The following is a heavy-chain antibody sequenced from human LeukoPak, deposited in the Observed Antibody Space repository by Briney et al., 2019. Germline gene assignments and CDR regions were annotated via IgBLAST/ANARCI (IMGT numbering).Heavy chain of an antibody. Sequence: ASVKLSCKASGYTFTAYYMHWVRQAPGQGLEWMGWINPNSGGTNYAQKFQGRVTMTRDTSISTAYMELSRLRSDDTAVYYCARDRGYDFWSGYAFDIWGQGTMVTVSS. D-gene: IGHD3-3*01. CDR3: ARDRGYDFWSGYAFDI. CDR1: GYTFTAYY. V-gene: IGHV1-2*02. CDR2: INPNSGGT. J-gene: IGHJ3*02.